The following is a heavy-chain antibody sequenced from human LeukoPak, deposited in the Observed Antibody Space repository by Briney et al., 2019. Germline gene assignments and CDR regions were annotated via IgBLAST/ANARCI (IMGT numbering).Heavy chain of an antibody. Sequence: ASVKVSCKASGYTFTSYGTSWVRQAPGQGLEWMGWISAYNGNTNYAQKLQGRVTMTTDTSTSTAHMELRSLRSDDTAVYYCARPMVRSLYYYGMDVWGKGTTVTVSS. V-gene: IGHV1-18*04. D-gene: IGHD3-10*01. CDR1: GYTFTSYG. J-gene: IGHJ6*04. CDR2: ISAYNGNT. CDR3: ARPMVRSLYYYGMDV.